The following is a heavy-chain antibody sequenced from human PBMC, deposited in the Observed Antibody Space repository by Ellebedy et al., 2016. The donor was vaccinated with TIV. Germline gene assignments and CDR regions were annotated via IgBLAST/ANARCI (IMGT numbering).Heavy chain of an antibody. CDR3: ARESMITVYGMDV. D-gene: IGHD3-16*01. CDR1: GFTFSSYG. CDR2: IWYDGSNK. J-gene: IGHJ6*02. Sequence: GGSLRLSXAASGFTFSSYGMHWVRQAPGKGLEWVAVIWYDGSNKYYADSVKGRFTISRDNSKNTLYLQMNSLRAEDTAVYYCARESMITVYGMDVWGQGTTVTVSS. V-gene: IGHV3-33*01.